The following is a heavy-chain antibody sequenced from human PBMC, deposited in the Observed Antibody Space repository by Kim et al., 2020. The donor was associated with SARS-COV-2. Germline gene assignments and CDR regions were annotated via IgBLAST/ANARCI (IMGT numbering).Heavy chain of an antibody. J-gene: IGHJ4*02. Sequence: YIYYADSVKRRFTISRDNAKNSLYLQMNSLRAEDTAVYYCARAVAGAFDYWGQGTLVTVSS. CDR2: YI. CDR3: ARAVAGAFDY. V-gene: IGHV3-21*01. D-gene: IGHD6-19*01.